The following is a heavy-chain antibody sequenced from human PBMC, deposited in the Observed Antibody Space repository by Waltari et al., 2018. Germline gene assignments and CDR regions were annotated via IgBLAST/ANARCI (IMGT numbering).Heavy chain of an antibody. CDR1: GYTFPSHS. V-gene: IGHV7-4-1*02. J-gene: IGHJ4*02. Sequence: QVQLVQSGSELKKPGASVKVSCKASGYTFPSHSLHCVAQSPGQGPEWMGWINTNTGNPTYAQGFTGRFVFSLDPSVSTAYLQISSLRAEDTAVYYCARLYCSSTSCYPSDYWGQGTLVTVSS. D-gene: IGHD2-2*01. CDR2: INTNTGNP. CDR3: ARLYCSSTSCYPSDY.